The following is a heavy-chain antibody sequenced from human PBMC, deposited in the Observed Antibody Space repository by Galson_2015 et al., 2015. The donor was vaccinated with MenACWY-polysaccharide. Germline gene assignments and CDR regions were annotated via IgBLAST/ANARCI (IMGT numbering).Heavy chain of an antibody. Sequence: SLRLSCAASGFTFSSYSMNWVRQAPGKGLEWDSYISSSSSTIYYADSVKGRFTISRDNAKNSLFLQMNSLRAEDTAVYYCARLHCSSTSCYPTDYYYYGMDVWGQGTTVTVSS. CDR2: ISSSSSTI. V-gene: IGHV3-48*01. CDR3: ARLHCSSTSCYPTDYYYYGMDV. CDR1: GFTFSSYS. J-gene: IGHJ6*02. D-gene: IGHD2-2*01.